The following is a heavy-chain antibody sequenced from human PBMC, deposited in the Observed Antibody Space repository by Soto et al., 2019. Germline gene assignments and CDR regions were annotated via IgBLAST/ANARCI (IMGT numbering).Heavy chain of an antibody. CDR3: AREGYSSSWYYYYYGMDV. CDR2: ISSNGGST. V-gene: IGHV3-64*01. Sequence: GGSLRLSCAASGFTFSSYGMHWVRQAPGKGLEYVSAISSNGGSTYYANSVKGRFTISRDNSKNTLYLQVGSLRAEDMAVYYCAREGYSSSWYYYYYGMDVWGQGTTVTVSS. J-gene: IGHJ6*02. D-gene: IGHD6-13*01. CDR1: GFTFSSYG.